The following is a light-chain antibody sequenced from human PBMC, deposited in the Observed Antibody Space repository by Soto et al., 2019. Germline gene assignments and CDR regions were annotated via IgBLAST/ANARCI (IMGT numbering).Light chain of an antibody. V-gene: IGKV3-15*01. Sequence: EIVMTQSPATLSASPGERATLSCRASQSVSSNLAWYQQKPGQAPRLLIYDASTRATGIPSRFSGSRSGTEFTLIISSLQSEDFAVYYCQEYNNWPYTFGQGTKLEIK. J-gene: IGKJ2*01. CDR2: DAS. CDR3: QEYNNWPYT. CDR1: QSVSSN.